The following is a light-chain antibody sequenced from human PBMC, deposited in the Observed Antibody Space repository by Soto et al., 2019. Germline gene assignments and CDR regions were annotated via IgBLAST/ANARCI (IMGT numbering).Light chain of an antibody. CDR1: QSVVTY. Sequence: IVLTQSPGTLSLSPGDRATLSCRASQSVVTYLAWYQQKPGQAPRLLMYGASSRATGIPDRFSGSGSGTDFTLTISRLEPEDLAVYYCQQYVSIPLTFGGGTKVDI. V-gene: IGKV3-20*01. CDR3: QQYVSIPLT. CDR2: GAS. J-gene: IGKJ4*01.